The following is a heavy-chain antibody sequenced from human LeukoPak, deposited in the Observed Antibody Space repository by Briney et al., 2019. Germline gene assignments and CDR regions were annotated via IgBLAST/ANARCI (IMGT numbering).Heavy chain of an antibody. D-gene: IGHD3-22*01. Sequence: PGGSLRLSCAVSGFTVSSKFMIWVRQAPGKGLEWVSFIYSGGSTYYTDSVKGRFTISRDNSKNTLYLQMNSLRAEDTAVYYCATDLYFYDSSCFLVYWGRGTLVTVSS. V-gene: IGHV3-66*01. J-gene: IGHJ4*02. CDR1: GFTVSSKF. CDR2: IYSGGST. CDR3: ATDLYFYDSSCFLVY.